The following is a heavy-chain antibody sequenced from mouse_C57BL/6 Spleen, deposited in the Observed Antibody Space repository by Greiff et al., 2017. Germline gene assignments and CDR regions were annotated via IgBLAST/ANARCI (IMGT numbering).Heavy chain of an antibody. Sequence: VKLQQSGAELVKPGASVKISCKASGYAFSSYWMNWVKQRPGKGLEWIGQIYPGDGDTNYNGKFKGKATLTADKTSSTAYMQLSSLTSEDSAVCFCERRDTTVVPFDYWGQGTTLTVSS. V-gene: IGHV1-80*01. CDR2: IYPGDGDT. CDR3: ERRDTTVVPFDY. CDR1: GYAFSSYW. J-gene: IGHJ2*01. D-gene: IGHD1-1*01.